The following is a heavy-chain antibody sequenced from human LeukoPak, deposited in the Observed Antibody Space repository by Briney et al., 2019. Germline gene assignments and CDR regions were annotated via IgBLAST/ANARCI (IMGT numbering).Heavy chain of an antibody. V-gene: IGHV3-48*01. Sequence: GGSLRLSCAASRFNFGTYSMNWVRQAQGTGLEWISYISGGAVTMYYASSVKGRFTISRDKAKNSLYLQLSSLRAEDTAVYYCARDVIMDVWGKGTMVAVSS. D-gene: IGHD2-21*01. CDR1: RFNFGTYS. J-gene: IGHJ6*03. CDR2: ISGGAVTM. CDR3: ARDVIMDV.